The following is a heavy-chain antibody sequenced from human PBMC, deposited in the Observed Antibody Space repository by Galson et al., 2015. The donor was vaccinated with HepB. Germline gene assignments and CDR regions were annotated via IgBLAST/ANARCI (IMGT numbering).Heavy chain of an antibody. CDR1: GGTFSSYA. CDR3: ARGDLRYFDRLGPFDP. V-gene: IGHV1-69*13. J-gene: IGHJ5*02. D-gene: IGHD3-9*01. CDR2: IIPIFGTA. Sequence: SVKVSCKASGGTFSSYAISWVRQAPGQGLEWMGGIIPIFGTANYAQKFQGRVTITADESTSTAYMELSSLRSEDTAVYYCARGDLRYFDRLGPFDPWGQGTLVTVSS.